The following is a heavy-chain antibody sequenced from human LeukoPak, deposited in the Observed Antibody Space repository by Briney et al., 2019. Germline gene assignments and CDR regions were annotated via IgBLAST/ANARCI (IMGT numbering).Heavy chain of an antibody. CDR1: GGSISSYY. CDR2: IYYSGST. J-gene: IGHJ3*02. V-gene: IGHV4-59*01. Sequence: SETLSPTCTVSGGSISSYYWSWIRQPPGKGLEWIGYIYYSGSTNYNPSLKSRVTISVDTSKNQFSLKLSSVTAADTAVYYCARDAYDAFDIWGQGTMVTVSS. CDR3: ARDAYDAFDI.